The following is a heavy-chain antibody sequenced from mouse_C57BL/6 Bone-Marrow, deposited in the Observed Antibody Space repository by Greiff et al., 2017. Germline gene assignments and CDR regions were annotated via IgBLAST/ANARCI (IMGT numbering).Heavy chain of an antibody. CDR3: ARRVYEYDGVEY. CDR1: GFTFSSYG. V-gene: IGHV5-6*01. CDR2: ISSGGSYT. J-gene: IGHJ2*01. D-gene: IGHD2-4*01. Sequence: EVHLVESGGDLVKPGGSLKLSCAASGFTFSSYGMSWVRQTPDKRLEWVATISSGGSYTYYPDSVKGRFTISRDKAKNTLYLQMSSLKSEETAMYYGARRVYEYDGVEYWGQGTTLTVSS.